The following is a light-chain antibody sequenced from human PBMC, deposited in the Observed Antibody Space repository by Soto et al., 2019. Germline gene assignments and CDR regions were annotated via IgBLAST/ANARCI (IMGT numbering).Light chain of an antibody. V-gene: IGKV3-20*01. J-gene: IGKJ3*01. CDR2: GAS. CDR1: QSVSSSY. Sequence: EILLTQSPGTLSLSPGERATLSCRASQSVSSSYLAWYQQKPGQAPRLLIYGASSRATGIPDRFSGSGSGTDFNLTISRLEPEDFAVYYCQQYGSSLFTFGPGTKVDIK. CDR3: QQYGSSLFT.